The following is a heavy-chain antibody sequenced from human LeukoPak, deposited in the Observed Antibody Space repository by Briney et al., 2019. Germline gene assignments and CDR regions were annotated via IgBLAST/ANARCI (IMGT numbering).Heavy chain of an antibody. Sequence: GGSLRLSCASSGFTFSDYSMNWVRQAPGKGLEWVSAIIKSGSHIYYADSVKGRFTISRDNANNSLYLQMTGLRAEDTAVYYCARGRGGDNSNWFDPWGPGTLVTVSS. J-gene: IGHJ5*02. CDR1: GFTFSDYS. CDR2: IIKSGSHI. V-gene: IGHV3-21*01. D-gene: IGHD1-20*01. CDR3: ARGRGGDNSNWFDP.